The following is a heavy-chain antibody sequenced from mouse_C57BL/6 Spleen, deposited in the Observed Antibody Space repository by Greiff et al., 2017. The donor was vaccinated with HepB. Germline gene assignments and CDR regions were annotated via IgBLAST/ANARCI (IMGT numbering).Heavy chain of an antibody. Sequence: VQLQQSGPELVKPGASVKISCKASGYSFTGYYMNWVKQSPEKSLEWIGEINPSTGGTTYNQKFKAKATLTVDKSSSTAYMQLKSLTSEDSAVYYCARGVSQLGDYWGQGTSVTVSS. CDR2: INPSTGGT. V-gene: IGHV1-42*01. CDR1: GYSFTGYY. D-gene: IGHD4-1*02. J-gene: IGHJ4*01. CDR3: ARGVSQLGDY.